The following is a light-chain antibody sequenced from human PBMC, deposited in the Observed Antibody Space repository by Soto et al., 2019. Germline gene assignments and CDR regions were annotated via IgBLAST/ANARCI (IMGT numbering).Light chain of an antibody. J-gene: IGKJ5*01. CDR3: QQYYSYLHT. Sequence: ALRMTQSPSSFSASTGDRVTITCRASQGISSYLAWYQQKPGKAPKLLIYAASTLQSGAPSRFSGSGSGTDFTLTISCLQSEDFATYYCQQYYSYLHTFGQGTRLEIK. V-gene: IGKV1-8*01. CDR2: AAS. CDR1: QGISSY.